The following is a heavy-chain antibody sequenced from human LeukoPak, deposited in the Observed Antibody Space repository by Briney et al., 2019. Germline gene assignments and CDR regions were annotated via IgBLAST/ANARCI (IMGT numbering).Heavy chain of an antibody. CDR3: AKDLEAALDY. CDR1: GFTFSSYS. CDR2: ISGNGGST. V-gene: IGHV3-23*01. D-gene: IGHD6-6*01. J-gene: IGHJ4*02. Sequence: GGSLRLSCAASGFTFSSYSMSWVRQAPGKGLEWVSDISGNGGSTYYADSVKGRFTISRDNSKNTLYLQMNSLRAGDTAVYYCAKDLEAALDYWGQGTLVTVSS.